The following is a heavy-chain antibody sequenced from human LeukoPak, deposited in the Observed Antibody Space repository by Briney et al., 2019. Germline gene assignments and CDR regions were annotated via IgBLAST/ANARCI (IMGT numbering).Heavy chain of an antibody. D-gene: IGHD3-22*01. J-gene: IGHJ4*02. CDR1: GYTFTAYY. Sequence: ASVKVSCKASGYTFTAYYIHWVRQAPGQGLEWMGWINPNSGGTNNAQKFQGRVTMTRDTSISTAYMELSRLRSDDTAVYYCARSLMVLTHLWFDYWGQGTLVTVSS. CDR3: ARSLMVLTHLWFDY. CDR2: INPNSGGT. V-gene: IGHV1-2*02.